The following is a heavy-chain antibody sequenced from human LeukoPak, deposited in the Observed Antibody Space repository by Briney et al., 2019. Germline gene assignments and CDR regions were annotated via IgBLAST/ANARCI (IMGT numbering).Heavy chain of an antibody. J-gene: IGHJ4*02. Sequence: KPSETLSLTCTVSGGSISSSSYYWGWIRQPPGKGLEWIGSIYYSGSTYYNSSLKSRITISVDTSKNQFSLTLTSVTAADTAVYYCARLASGSYGPLTPFDYWSQGTLVTVSS. CDR1: GGSISSSSYY. V-gene: IGHV4-39*01. CDR3: ARLASGSYGPLTPFDY. D-gene: IGHD1-26*01. CDR2: IYYSGST.